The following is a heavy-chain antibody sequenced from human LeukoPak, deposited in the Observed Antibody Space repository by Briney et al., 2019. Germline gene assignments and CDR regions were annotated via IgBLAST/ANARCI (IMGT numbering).Heavy chain of an antibody. CDR1: GGSISSGGYY. CDR2: IYYSGST. J-gene: IGHJ3*02. V-gene: IGHV4-31*03. Sequence: PSQTLSLTCTVSGGSISSGGYYWSWIRQHPGKGLEWIGYIYYSGSTYYNPSLKSRVTISADTSKNQFSLKLSSVTVADTAVYYCGEGYNLDAFDIWGQGKMVTVSS. D-gene: IGHD5-24*01. CDR3: GEGYNLDAFDI.